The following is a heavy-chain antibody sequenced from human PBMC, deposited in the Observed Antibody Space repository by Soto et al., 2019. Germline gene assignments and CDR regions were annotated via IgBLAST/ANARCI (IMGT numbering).Heavy chain of an antibody. CDR1: GFSFTSHT. CDR3: AKGSASSRPYYFDY. Sequence: EVQLLESGGGLVQPGGSLRLSCAASGFSFTSHTMSWVRQAPGKGLEWVSAITHSGDWAWYADSVEGRFTISRDNSRNTLTLQVSSLRADDTAVYYCAKGSASSRPYYFDYWGQGTLVTVSS. J-gene: IGHJ4*02. CDR2: ITHSGDWA. D-gene: IGHD6-6*01. V-gene: IGHV3-23*01.